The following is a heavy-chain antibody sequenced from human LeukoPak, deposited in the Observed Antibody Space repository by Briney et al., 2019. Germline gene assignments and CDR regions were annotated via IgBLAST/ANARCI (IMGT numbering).Heavy chain of an antibody. V-gene: IGHV3-30*04. CDR1: GFTFSSYA. J-gene: IGHJ4*02. Sequence: GGSLRLSCAASGFTFSSYAMHWVRQAPGKGLEWVAVISYDGSNKYYADSVKGRFTISRDNSKNTLYLQMNSLRAEDTAVYYCAKDLDRLRRKQVFSNWGQGTLVTVSS. CDR3: AKDLDRLRRKQVFSN. D-gene: IGHD5-12*01. CDR2: ISYDGSNK.